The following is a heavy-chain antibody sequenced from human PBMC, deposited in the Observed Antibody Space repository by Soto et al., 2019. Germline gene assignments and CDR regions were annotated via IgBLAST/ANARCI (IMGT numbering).Heavy chain of an antibody. CDR2: IDPSDSYT. Sequence: EVQLVQSGAEVKKPGESLRISCKGSGYSFTSYWISWVRQMPGKGLEWMGRIDPSDSYTNYSPSFQGHVTISADKSISTAYLQWSSLKASDTAMYYCASIAAAGSPFYYYGMDVWGQGTTVTVSS. J-gene: IGHJ6*02. CDR1: GYSFTSYW. V-gene: IGHV5-10-1*03. CDR3: ASIAAAGSPFYYYGMDV. D-gene: IGHD6-13*01.